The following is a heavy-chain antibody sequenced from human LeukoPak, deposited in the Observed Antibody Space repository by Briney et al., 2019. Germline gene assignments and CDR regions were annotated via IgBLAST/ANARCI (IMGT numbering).Heavy chain of an antibody. CDR1: GGSISSSSYS. D-gene: IGHD5-24*01. V-gene: IGHV4-30-2*01. Sequence: SETLSLTCTVSGGSISSSSYSWSWIRQPPGKGLEWIGNISHSGSTSYNPSLKSRVTISVDRSKNQFSLKLSSVTAADTAVYFCARGRWLPNAFDIWGQGTMVTVFS. J-gene: IGHJ3*02. CDR3: ARGRWLPNAFDI. CDR2: ISHSGST.